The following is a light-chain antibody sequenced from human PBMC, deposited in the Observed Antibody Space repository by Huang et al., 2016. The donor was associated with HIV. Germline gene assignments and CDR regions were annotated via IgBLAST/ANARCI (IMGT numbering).Light chain of an antibody. V-gene: IGKV3-15*01. Sequence: EIVMTQSPATLSVSPGESATLSCRASQSVSSNLAWYQQKPGQAPRLLIYGATTRATGIPARFSGSGSGTEFTLTISSLQSEDFAVYYCQQYNNWPPVITFGPGTKVDIK. J-gene: IGKJ3*01. CDR1: QSVSSN. CDR3: QQYNNWPPVIT. CDR2: GAT.